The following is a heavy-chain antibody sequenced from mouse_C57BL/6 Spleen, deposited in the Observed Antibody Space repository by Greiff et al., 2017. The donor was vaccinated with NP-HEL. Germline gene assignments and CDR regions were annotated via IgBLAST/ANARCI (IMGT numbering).Heavy chain of an antibody. J-gene: IGHJ4*01. Sequence: VQLQQSGPELVKPGASVKLSCKASGYTFTSYDINWVKQRPGQGLEWIGWIYPRDGSTKYNEKFNGKATLTVATSSSTADMELHSLTSEDVAVYFCASPNSDYAMDYWGQGASVTVSS. CDR3: ASPNSDYAMDY. CDR1: GYTFTSYD. D-gene: IGHD4-1*01. V-gene: IGHV1-85*01. CDR2: IYPRDGST.